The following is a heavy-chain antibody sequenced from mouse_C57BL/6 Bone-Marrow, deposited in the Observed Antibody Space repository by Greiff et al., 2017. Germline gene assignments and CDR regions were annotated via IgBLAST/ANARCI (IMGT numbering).Heavy chain of an antibody. CDR2: INPGSGGT. J-gene: IGHJ2*01. V-gene: IGHV1-54*01. CDR1: GYAFTNYL. CDR3: ARRDWVVVDY. Sequence: VQLQQSGAELVRPGTSVKVSCKASGYAFTNYLLEWVKQRPGQGLEWIGVINPGSGGTNYNEKFKGKATLTADKSSSTAYMQLSSLTSEDSAVYFCARRDWVVVDYWGQGTTLTVCS. D-gene: IGHD4-1*01.